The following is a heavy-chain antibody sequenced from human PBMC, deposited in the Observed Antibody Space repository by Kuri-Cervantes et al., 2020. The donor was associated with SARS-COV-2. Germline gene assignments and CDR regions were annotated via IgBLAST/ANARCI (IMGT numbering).Heavy chain of an antibody. CDR2: ISGSGGST. Sequence: GESLKISCAASGFTFSSCAMSWVRQAPGKGLEWLSAISGSGGSTYYADSVKGRFTISRDNSKNTLYLQMNSLRAEDTAVYYCAKGGATYYYDSSGYYPANNWGQGTLVTVSS. J-gene: IGHJ4*02. CDR1: GFTFSSCA. CDR3: AKGGATYYYDSSGYYPANN. D-gene: IGHD3-22*01. V-gene: IGHV3-23*01.